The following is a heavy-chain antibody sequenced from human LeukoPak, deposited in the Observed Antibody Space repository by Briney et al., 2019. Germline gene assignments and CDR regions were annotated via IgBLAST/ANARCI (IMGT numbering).Heavy chain of an antibody. CDR3: ARISTVTPGY. CDR1: GFTFSSYW. CDR2: INSDGSST. J-gene: IGHJ4*02. D-gene: IGHD4-11*01. Sequence: GGSLRLSCAASGFTFSSYWMHWVRQAPGKGLVLVSRINSDGSSTSYADSVKGRFTISRDNAKNTLYLQMNSLRAEDTAVYYCARISTVTPGYWGQGTLVTVSS. V-gene: IGHV3-74*01.